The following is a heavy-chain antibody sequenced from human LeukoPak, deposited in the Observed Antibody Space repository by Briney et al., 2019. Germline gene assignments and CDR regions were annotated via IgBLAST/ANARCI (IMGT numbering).Heavy chain of an antibody. J-gene: IGHJ4*02. Sequence: QPGGSLRLSCAASGFTFSSYAMHWVRQAPGKGLEWVAVISYDGSNKYYADSVKGRFTISRDNSKNTLYLQMNSLRAEDTAVYYCARGPGYWGQGTLVTVSS. V-gene: IGHV3-30-3*01. CDR1: GFTFSSYA. CDR3: ARGPGY. CDR2: ISYDGSNK.